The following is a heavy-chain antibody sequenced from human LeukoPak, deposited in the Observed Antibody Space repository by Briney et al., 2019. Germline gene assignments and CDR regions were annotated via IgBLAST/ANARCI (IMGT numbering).Heavy chain of an antibody. CDR3: ARHYYDSTGYYYFDY. Sequence: PSETLSLTCSVSGGSITGSSYYWGWIRRPPGKGLEWIGSMYYSGSTYYNPSLKSRVTISVDTSKNQFSLKLSSVTAADAAVYYCARHYYDSTGYYYFDYWGQGTLVTVSS. V-gene: IGHV4-39*01. CDR2: MYYSGST. CDR1: GGSITGSSYY. D-gene: IGHD3-22*01. J-gene: IGHJ4*02.